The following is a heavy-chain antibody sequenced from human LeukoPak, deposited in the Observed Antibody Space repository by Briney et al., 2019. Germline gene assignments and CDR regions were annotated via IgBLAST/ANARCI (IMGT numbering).Heavy chain of an antibody. V-gene: IGHV3-30*04. J-gene: IGHJ6*03. D-gene: IGHD2-15*01. CDR1: GFTFSSYA. CDR2: ISYDGSNK. CDR3: AKTVGYCSGGSCYSSYYYYYYMDV. Sequence: GGSLGLSCAASGFTFSSYAMHWVRQAPGKGLEWVAVISYDGSNKYYADSVKGRFTISRDNSKNTLYLQMNSLRAEDTAVYYCAKTVGYCSGGSCYSSYYYYYYMDVWGKGTTDTVSS.